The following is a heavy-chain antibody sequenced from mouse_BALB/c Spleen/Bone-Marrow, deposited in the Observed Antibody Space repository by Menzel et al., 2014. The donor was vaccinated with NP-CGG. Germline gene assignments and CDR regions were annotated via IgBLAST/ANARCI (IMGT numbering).Heavy chain of an antibody. J-gene: IGHJ2*01. CDR2: INPSNGRT. V-gene: IGHV1S81*02. Sequence: QQSGAELVKPGASVKLSCKASGYTFTSYWMHWVKQRPGQGLEWIGEINPSNGRTNYNEKFKSKATLTVDKSSSTAYMQLSSLTSEYSAVYYCARRTPYYFDYWGQGTTLTVSS. CDR3: ARRTPYYFDY. CDR1: GYTFTSYW.